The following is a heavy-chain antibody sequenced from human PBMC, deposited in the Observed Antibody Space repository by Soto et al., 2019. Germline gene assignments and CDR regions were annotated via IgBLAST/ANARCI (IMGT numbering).Heavy chain of an antibody. CDR2: ITNTGGST. D-gene: IGHD3-10*01. CDR1: GFTFSSHA. CDR3: AKAGYGSGRYYTLGFDY. Sequence: EVQLLESGGGLVQPGGSLRLSCAGSGFTFSSHAVGWVRQAPGKGLECVSSITNTGGSTYYADSVKGRFTISRDNSKNTVYLQMNSLRAEDTAVYYCAKAGYGSGRYYTLGFDYWGQGSLVTACS. J-gene: IGHJ4*02. V-gene: IGHV3-23*01.